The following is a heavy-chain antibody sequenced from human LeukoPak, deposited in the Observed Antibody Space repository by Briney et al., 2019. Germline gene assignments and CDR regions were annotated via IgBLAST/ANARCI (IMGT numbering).Heavy chain of an antibody. D-gene: IGHD2-21*01. V-gene: IGHV3-74*01. CDR3: GRGGVVAAIDL. Sequence: GGSPRLSCVVSGFTFSDYYMHWARQAPGKGLVWVSHMNSDGSTTDYADSVKGRFTISRDNAKNTLYLQMNSLRAEDTAVYYCGRGGVVAAIDLWGQGTMVTVSS. CDR2: MNSDGSTT. CDR1: GFTFSDYY. J-gene: IGHJ3*01.